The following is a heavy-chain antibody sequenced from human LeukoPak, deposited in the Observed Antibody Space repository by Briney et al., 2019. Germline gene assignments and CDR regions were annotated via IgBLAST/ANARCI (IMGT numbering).Heavy chain of an antibody. D-gene: IGHD3-22*01. V-gene: IGHV4-59*01. CDR3: AREADYYDSSGYPRGAFDI. Sequence: SETLSLTCTVSGGSISSYYWSWIRQPPGKGLEWIGYIYYSGSTNYNPSLKSRVTISVDTSKNQFSLKLSSVTAADTAVYYCAREADYYDSSGYPRGAFDIWGQGTMVTVSS. J-gene: IGHJ3*02. CDR1: GGSISSYY. CDR2: IYYSGST.